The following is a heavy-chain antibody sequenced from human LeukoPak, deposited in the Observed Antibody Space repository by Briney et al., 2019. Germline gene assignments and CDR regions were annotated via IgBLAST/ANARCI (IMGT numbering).Heavy chain of an antibody. Sequence: PSETLSLTCAVYGGSFSGYYWSWIRQPPGKGLEWIGEINHSGSTNYNPSLKSRVAISVDTSKNQFSLKLSSVTAAGTAVYYCAREEVAAGTWGQGTLVTVSS. J-gene: IGHJ5*02. D-gene: IGHD6-13*01. CDR2: INHSGST. V-gene: IGHV4-34*01. CDR1: GGSFSGYY. CDR3: AREEVAAGT.